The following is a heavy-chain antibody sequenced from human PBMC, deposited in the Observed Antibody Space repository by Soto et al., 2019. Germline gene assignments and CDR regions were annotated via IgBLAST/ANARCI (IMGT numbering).Heavy chain of an antibody. V-gene: IGHV3-74*01. J-gene: IGHJ6*02. CDR3: ARVLEVAVAGYHYYYGMDV. D-gene: IGHD6-19*01. CDR2: INSDGSST. CDR1: GFTFNTDW. Sequence: EVQLVESGGGLVQPGGSLRLSCAASGFTFNTDWMHWVRQAPGKGLVRVSHINSDGSSTVYADSVKGRFTISRDNAKNTLYLQSNSLRAEDTAVYYCARVLEVAVAGYHYYYGMDVWGQGTTVTVSS.